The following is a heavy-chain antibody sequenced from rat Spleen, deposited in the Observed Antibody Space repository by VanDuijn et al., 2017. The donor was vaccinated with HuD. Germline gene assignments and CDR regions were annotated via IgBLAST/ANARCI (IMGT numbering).Heavy chain of an antibody. Sequence: EVQLVESGGGLVQPGRSLKLSCAASGFTFSNHGMYWIRQAPTKGLEWVASISPSGGSTYYRDFVKGRFTVSRDNAKSTLYLQMDSLRSEDTATYYCARGDYGLLNYVMDAWGQGASVTVSS. CDR3: ARGDYGLLNYVMDA. CDR1: GFTFSNHG. J-gene: IGHJ4*01. D-gene: IGHD1-6*01. V-gene: IGHV5-19*01. CDR2: ISPSGGST.